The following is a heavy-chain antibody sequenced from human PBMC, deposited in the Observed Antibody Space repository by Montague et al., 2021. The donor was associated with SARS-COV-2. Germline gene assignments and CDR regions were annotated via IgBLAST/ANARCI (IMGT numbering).Heavy chain of an antibody. CDR3: TRDKTLLWFGELYWYFDL. V-gene: IGHV3-49*04. CDR2: IRSTVYGGTT. Sequence: SLRLSCAFSGFTFGDYSMSWVRQAPGKGLEWVSFIRSTVYGGTTEYAASVKGRFTISRDDSKSIAYLQMNSLKTEDTAVYYCTRDKTLLWFGELYWYFDLWGRGTLVTVSS. CDR1: GFTFGDYS. D-gene: IGHD3-10*01. J-gene: IGHJ2*01.